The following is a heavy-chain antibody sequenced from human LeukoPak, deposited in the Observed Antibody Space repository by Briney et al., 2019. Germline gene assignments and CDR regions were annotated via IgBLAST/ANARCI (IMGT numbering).Heavy chain of an antibody. J-gene: IGHJ5*02. CDR1: GYIITNYD. CDR3: ARSTHGGEGWFDP. Sequence: ASVKVSCKASGYIITNYDINWVRQATGQGLEWMGWMNPNSGNTGYAQKFQGRVTMTRNASISTAYMELSSLRSEDTAVYYCARSTHGGEGWFDPWGLGTLVTVSS. V-gene: IGHV1-8*01. CDR2: MNPNSGNT. D-gene: IGHD3-10*01.